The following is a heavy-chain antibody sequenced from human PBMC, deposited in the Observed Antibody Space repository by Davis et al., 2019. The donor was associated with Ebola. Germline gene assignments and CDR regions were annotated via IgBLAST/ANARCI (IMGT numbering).Heavy chain of an antibody. Sequence: GESLKISCAASGFTFSSYAMHWVRQAPGKGLEWVAVISYDGSNKYYADSVKGRFTISRDNSKNTLYLQMNSLRAEDTAVYYCAKDGVDTAMRPYYFDYWGQGTLVTVSS. CDR3: AKDGVDTAMRPYYFDY. CDR1: GFTFSSYA. D-gene: IGHD5-18*01. CDR2: ISYDGSNK. J-gene: IGHJ4*02. V-gene: IGHV3-30-3*01.